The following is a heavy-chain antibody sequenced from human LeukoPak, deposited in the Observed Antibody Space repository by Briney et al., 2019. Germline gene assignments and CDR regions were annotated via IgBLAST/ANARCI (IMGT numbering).Heavy chain of an antibody. CDR1: GFTFSSYG. CDR2: ISYDGSNK. J-gene: IGHJ4*02. Sequence: PGGSLRLSCAASGFTFSSYGMHWVRQAPGKGLEWVAVISYDGSNKYYADSVKGRFTISRDNSKNTLYLQMNSLRAEDTAVYYCAKGDSSGYYGDYWGQGTLVTVSS. D-gene: IGHD3-22*01. CDR3: AKGDSSGYYGDY. V-gene: IGHV3-30*18.